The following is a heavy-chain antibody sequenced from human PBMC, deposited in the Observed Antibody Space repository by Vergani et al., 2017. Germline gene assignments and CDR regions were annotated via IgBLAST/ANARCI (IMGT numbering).Heavy chain of an antibody. CDR1: GFTFSSYW. CDR3: ASDRQFGGSYYLWDY. CDR2: IKQDGSEK. Sequence: EVQLVESGGGLVQPGGSLRLSCAASGFTFSSYWMSWVRQAPGKGLEWVANIKQDGSEKYYVDSVKGRFTISRDNAKNSLYLQMNSLRAEDTAVYYCASDRQFGGSYYLWDYWGQGTLVTVSS. V-gene: IGHV3-7*04. J-gene: IGHJ4*02. D-gene: IGHD1-26*01.